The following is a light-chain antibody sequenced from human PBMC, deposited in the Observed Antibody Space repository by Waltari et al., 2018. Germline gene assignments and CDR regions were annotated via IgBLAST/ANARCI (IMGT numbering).Light chain of an antibody. CDR1: QGISSY. CDR3: QQYYSYPRT. CDR2: AAS. V-gene: IGKV1-8*01. Sequence: AIRMTQSPSSLPASTGDRVTITSRASQGISSYLAWYQQKPGKAPKLLIYAASTLQSGVPSRFSGSGSGTDFTLTISCLQSEDFATYYCQQYYSYPRTFGQGTKVEIK. J-gene: IGKJ1*01.